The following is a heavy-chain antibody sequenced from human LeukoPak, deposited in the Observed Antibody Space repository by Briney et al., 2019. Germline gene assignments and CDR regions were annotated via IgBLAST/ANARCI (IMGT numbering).Heavy chain of an antibody. CDR2: IYYSGST. Sequence: SETLSLTCTVSGGSISSSSYYWGWIRQPPGKGLEWIGSIYYSGSTYYNPSLKSRVTISVDTSKDQLSLNLSSVTAADTAVYYCARHGLAVAGTRGYYFDYWGQGTLVTVSS. D-gene: IGHD6-19*01. CDR1: GGSISSSSYY. CDR3: ARHGLAVAGTRGYYFDY. J-gene: IGHJ4*02. V-gene: IGHV4-39*01.